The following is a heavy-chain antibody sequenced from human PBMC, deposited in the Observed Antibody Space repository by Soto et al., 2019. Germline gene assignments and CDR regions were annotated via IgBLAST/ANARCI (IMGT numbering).Heavy chain of an antibody. J-gene: IGHJ3*02. CDR1: GYSISSGYY. CDR3: ARQSKWGAFDI. V-gene: IGHV4-38-2*01. Sequence: PSETLSLTCAVSGYSISSGYYWGWIRQPPGKGLEWIGSIYHSGSTYYNPSLKSRVTISVDTSKNQFSLKLSSVTAADTAVYYCARQSKWGAFDIWGQGTMVPS. CDR2: IYHSGST. D-gene: IGHD7-27*01.